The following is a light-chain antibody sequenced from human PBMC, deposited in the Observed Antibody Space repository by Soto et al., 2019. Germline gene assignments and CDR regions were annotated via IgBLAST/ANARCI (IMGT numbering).Light chain of an antibody. CDR3: QSYDSSLTGHYV. CDR1: SSDVGGYNY. V-gene: IGLV2-14*01. Sequence: QSVLTQPASVSGSPGQSITISCTGTSSDVGGYNYVSWYQQYPGKAPKLMIFEVSNRPSGVSHRFSGSKSGNTASLTISGLQAEDEADYYCQSYDSSLTGHYVFGTGTKLTVL. J-gene: IGLJ1*01. CDR2: EVS.